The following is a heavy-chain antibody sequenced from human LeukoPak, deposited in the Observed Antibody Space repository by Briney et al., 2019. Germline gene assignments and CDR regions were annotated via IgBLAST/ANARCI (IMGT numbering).Heavy chain of an antibody. CDR2: MNPKSGDT. D-gene: IGHD3-3*01. Sequence: GASVKVSCKASGYTFPAYYIHWVRQAPGQGVEWMGWMNPKSGDTTYAQKFQCRVSMTRDTSITTAYMELRRVTSDDTAVYFCARSFNSNWNNWFNPWGQGTLVTVSS. CDR1: GYTFPAYY. V-gene: IGHV1-2*02. CDR3: ARSFNSNWNNWFNP. J-gene: IGHJ5*02.